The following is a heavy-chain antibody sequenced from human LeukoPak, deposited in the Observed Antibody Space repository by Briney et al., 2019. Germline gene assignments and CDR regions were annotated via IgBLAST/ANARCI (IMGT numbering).Heavy chain of an antibody. CDR2: ISAYNGNT. J-gene: IGHJ4*02. CDR3: ARDRGLHPHYFHY. CDR1: GYTFTSYG. Sequence: ASVNVSCKASGYTFTSYGISCVRQTPGQGLECMGCISAYNGNTSSAQKLQGRVTLTTDTSKSTAYMELRSLRSDDTAVYYCARDRGLHPHYFHYWGQGTLVTVYS. D-gene: IGHD4-17*01. V-gene: IGHV1-18*01.